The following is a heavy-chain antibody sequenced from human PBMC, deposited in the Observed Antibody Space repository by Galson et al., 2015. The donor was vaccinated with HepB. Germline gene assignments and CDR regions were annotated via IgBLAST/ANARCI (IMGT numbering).Heavy chain of an antibody. D-gene: IGHD2-2*01. J-gene: IGHJ6*02. V-gene: IGHV4-61*02. Sequence: LTCTVSGGSISSGSYYWSWIRQPAGKGLEWIGRIYTSGSTNYNPSLKSRVTISVDTSKNQFSLKLSSVTAADTAVYYCMGVVVPAAIYYYYGMDVWGQGTTVTVSS. CDR2: IYTSGST. CDR1: GGSISSGSYY. CDR3: MGVVVPAAIYYYYGMDV.